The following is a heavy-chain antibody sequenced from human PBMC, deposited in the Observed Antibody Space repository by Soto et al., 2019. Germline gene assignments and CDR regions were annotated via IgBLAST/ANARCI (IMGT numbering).Heavy chain of an antibody. J-gene: IGHJ3*02. CDR2: IDGDGTST. V-gene: IGHV3-74*01. CDR1: GFTFSDHW. D-gene: IGHD7-27*01. Sequence: EVQLVESGGGLVQPGGSLRLSCAASGFTFSDHWMHWVRQAPGKGLVWVSRIDGDGTSTIYADSVKGRFTISRDNAESTLYLQMNSLRVGDTSVYYCGRDNWGEHIWGQGTMVTVSS. CDR3: GRDNWGEHI.